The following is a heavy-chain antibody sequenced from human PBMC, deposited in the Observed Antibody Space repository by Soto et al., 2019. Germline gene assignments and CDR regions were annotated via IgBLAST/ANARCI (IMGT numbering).Heavy chain of an antibody. Sequence: EVQLLESGGGLVQPGGSLRLSCAASGFTFSSYAMSWVRQAPGKGLEWVSAISGSGGSTYYADSVKGRLTISRDNSKNTLYLQMNSLRAEDTAVYYCARDPAPYYYDGIDYWGQGTLVTVSS. CDR3: ARDPAPYYYDGIDY. V-gene: IGHV3-23*01. D-gene: IGHD3-22*01. CDR1: GFTFSSYA. J-gene: IGHJ4*02. CDR2: ISGSGGST.